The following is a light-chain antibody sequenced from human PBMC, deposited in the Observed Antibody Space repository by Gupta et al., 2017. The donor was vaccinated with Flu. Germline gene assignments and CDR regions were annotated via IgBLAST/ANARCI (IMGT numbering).Light chain of an antibody. Sequence: DIVLTQSLLSLPVTPGAPASISCRSSQSLLHSNGYTYLDWYLQKPGQSPQLLIYLGSNRAPGGPDRFSGSGSGTDFTLKIIRVEAEDVGVYYCMQALQTLSITFGQGTRLEIK. J-gene: IGKJ5*01. V-gene: IGKV2-28*01. CDR1: QSLLHSNGYTY. CDR3: MQALQTLSIT. CDR2: LGS.